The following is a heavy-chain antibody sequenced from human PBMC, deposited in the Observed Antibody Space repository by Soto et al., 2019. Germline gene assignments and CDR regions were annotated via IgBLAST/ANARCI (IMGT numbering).Heavy chain of an antibody. J-gene: IGHJ6*02. V-gene: IGHV1-2*04. CDR3: ARVNGDYPPRGMDV. CDR2: INPRTDGT. D-gene: IGHD4-17*01. CDR1: GYTFIDYY. Sequence: QVQLVQSGAEVRKPGASVKVSCKASGYTFIDYYIYWVRQAPGQGLEWMGWINPRTDGTNFAQKFEAWFTMTRDTSITTAYMELTSLRSNDTAVYYCARVNGDYPPRGMDVWGQGTTVTVSS.